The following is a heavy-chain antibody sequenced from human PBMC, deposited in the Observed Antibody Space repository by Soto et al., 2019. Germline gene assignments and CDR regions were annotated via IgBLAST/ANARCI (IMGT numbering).Heavy chain of an antibody. J-gene: IGHJ5*02. CDR1: GGSISSSNW. Sequence: SETLSLTCAVSGGSISSSNWWSWVRQPPGKGLEWIGEIYHSGSTNYNPSLKSRVTISVDKSKNQFSLKLSSVTAAETAVYYCARGGSSPLNWFDPWGQGTLVTVSS. D-gene: IGHD6-13*01. CDR2: IYHSGST. CDR3: ARGGSSPLNWFDP. V-gene: IGHV4-4*02.